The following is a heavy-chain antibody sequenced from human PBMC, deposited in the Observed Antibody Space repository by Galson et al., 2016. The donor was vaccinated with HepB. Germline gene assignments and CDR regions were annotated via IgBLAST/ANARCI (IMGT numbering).Heavy chain of an antibody. Sequence: QSGAEVKKPGESLKISCEASGYRFSNYWIGWVRQMPGKGLEWMGVIYPGDSDTRYSPSFEGQVTISADKSVSTAYLQWSSLKASDTAIYYCVRPGYCSATTCPNGVDVWGQGTTVTVSS. CDR3: VRPGYCSATTCPNGVDV. CDR1: GYRFSNYW. D-gene: IGHD2-2*01. J-gene: IGHJ6*02. V-gene: IGHV5-51*01. CDR2: IYPGDSDT.